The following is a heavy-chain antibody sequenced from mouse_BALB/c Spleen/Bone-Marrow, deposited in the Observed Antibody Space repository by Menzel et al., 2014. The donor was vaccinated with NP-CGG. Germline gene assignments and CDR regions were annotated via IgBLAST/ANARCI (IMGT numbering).Heavy chain of an antibody. CDR1: GYTFTNYI. D-gene: IGHD1-1*01. J-gene: IGHJ2*01. Sequence: EVQLQQSGPDLVKPGASVKMSCKASGYTFTNYIMHWVKQTPGQGLEWIGYINPYNDDTKYNEKFKNKATLTSDKSSSTAYMELSSLTSDDSAIYYCAPNYYGKGYFDYWGQGTTLTVSS. CDR2: INPYNDDT. V-gene: IGHV1-14*01. CDR3: APNYYGKGYFDY.